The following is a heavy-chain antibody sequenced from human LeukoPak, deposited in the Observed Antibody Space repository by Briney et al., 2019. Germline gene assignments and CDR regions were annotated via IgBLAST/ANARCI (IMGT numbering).Heavy chain of an antibody. D-gene: IGHD1-1*01. J-gene: IGHJ4*02. CDR1: GFTLSSSG. CDR3: AKSNSYFDY. CDR2: IWSDGSKE. V-gene: IGHV3-33*06. Sequence: LFNSGCGVAHPGRSLRLSCAASGFTLSSSGMHCVRQAPGKCLEWVAVIWSDGSKEYYADSVKGRFSISRDNSRNTVYLQMNSLRADDTAVYYCAKSNSYFDYWGQGTLVTVSS.